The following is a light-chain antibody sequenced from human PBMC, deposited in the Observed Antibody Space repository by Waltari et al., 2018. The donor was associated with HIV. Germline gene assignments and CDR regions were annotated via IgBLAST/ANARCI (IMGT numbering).Light chain of an antibody. CDR1: SSNIGNTY. CDR2: RSN. J-gene: IGLJ3*02. Sequence: QSVLTQPASASGPPGQRVTFSCSGSSSNIGNTYVYWYQQLPGTAPKVLIYRSNQRPSGVPGRFAGSKSGTSASLAISGLRSEDEADYYCAAWDDSLSGPVFGGGTKVTVL. V-gene: IGLV1-47*01. CDR3: AAWDDSLSGPV.